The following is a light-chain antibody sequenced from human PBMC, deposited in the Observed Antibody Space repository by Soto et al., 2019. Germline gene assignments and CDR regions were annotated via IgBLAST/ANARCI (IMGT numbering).Light chain of an antibody. J-gene: IGKJ5*01. Sequence: DIQMTQSPSSLSASVVDRVTITCQASQDISNYLNWYQQKPGKAPKLLIYDASNLETGVPSRFSGSGSGTEFTLTISSLQPDDFATYYCQQYNTYSTFGQGTRLEIK. CDR2: DAS. CDR3: QQYNTYST. CDR1: QDISNY. V-gene: IGKV1-33*01.